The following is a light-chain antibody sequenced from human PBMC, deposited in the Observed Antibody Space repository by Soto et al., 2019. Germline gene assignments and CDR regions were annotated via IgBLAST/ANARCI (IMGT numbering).Light chain of an antibody. J-gene: IGKJ4*01. CDR1: QGISNY. Sequence: DIQMTQSPSSLSASVGDRVTITCRASQGISNYLAWYQQKPGKVPKLLIYAASTLQSGVPSRFSGSGSGTDFTLTISSLQPEDVASYYCQRYDSAPRLTFGGGTKVEIK. V-gene: IGKV1-27*01. CDR3: QRYDSAPRLT. CDR2: AAS.